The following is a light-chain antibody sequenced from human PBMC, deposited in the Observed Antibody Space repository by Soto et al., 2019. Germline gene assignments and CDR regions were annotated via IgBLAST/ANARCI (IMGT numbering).Light chain of an antibody. CDR1: QSVSSN. CDR2: GAS. CDR3: QQYNNWPPWT. V-gene: IGKV3-15*01. Sequence: EIVMTQSPATLSVSPGERATLSCRASQSVSSNLAWYQQQPGQAPRLLIYGASTRATGIPARFSGSGSWTEFTLTIISRQSEDFAVYYCQQYNNWPPWTFGQGTKVEIK. J-gene: IGKJ1*01.